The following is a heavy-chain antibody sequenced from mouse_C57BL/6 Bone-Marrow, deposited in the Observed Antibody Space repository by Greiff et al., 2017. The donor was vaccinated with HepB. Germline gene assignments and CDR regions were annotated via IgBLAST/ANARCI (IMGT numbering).Heavy chain of an antibody. CDR3: ARSGRVPWYFDV. V-gene: IGHV1-82*01. CDR1: GYAFSSSW. J-gene: IGHJ1*03. CDR2: IYPGDGDT. Sequence: QVQLQQSGPELVKPGASVKISCKASGYAFSSSWMNWVKQRPGKGLEWIGRIYPGDGDTNYNGKFKGKATLTADKSSSTAYMQLSSLTSEDSAVYFCARSGRVPWYFDVWGTGTTVTVSS. D-gene: IGHD1-1*01.